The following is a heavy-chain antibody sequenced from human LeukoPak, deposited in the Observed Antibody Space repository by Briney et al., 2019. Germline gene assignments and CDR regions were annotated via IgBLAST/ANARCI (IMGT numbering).Heavy chain of an antibody. CDR1: GFTVSSNS. Sequence: PGGSLRLSCAASGFTVSSNSMSWVRQPPGKGLEWVSAIYSGGSTYFADSVKGRFTFSRDNSKNTVYLQMNSLRAEDTAVYYCARGYNHGSGSYTDWGQGTLVTVSS. J-gene: IGHJ4*02. CDR3: ARGYNHGSGSYTD. D-gene: IGHD3-10*01. V-gene: IGHV3-53*03. CDR2: IYSGGST.